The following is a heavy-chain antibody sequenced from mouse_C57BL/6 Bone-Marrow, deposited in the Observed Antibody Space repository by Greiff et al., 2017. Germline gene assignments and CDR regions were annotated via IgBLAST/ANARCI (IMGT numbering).Heavy chain of an antibody. CDR1: GYNFTSYG. D-gene: IGHD2-2*01. J-gene: IGHJ1*03. CDR2: IYPRSGNT. Sequence: QVQLQQSGAELARPGASVTLSCKASGYNFTSYGISWVKQSNGQGLEWIGEIYPRSGNTHYNEKFTGKATLTADKSSSTAYMELRSLTSEYSAVYCCARARSTMVKSGYFDVWGTGTTVTGSS. V-gene: IGHV1-81*01. CDR3: ARARSTMVKSGYFDV.